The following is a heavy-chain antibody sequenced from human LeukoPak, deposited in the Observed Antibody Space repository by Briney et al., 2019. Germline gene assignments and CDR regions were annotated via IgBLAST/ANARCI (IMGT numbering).Heavy chain of an antibody. CDR3: ARAPYSSSWSDYFDY. J-gene: IGHJ4*02. D-gene: IGHD6-13*01. Sequence: PSETLSLTCAVYGGSFSGYYWSWIRQPPGKGLEWIGEINHSGSTNYNPPLKSRVTISVDTSKSQFSLNLSSVTAADTAVYYCARAPYSSSWSDYFDYWGQGTLVTVSS. CDR2: INHSGST. CDR1: GGSFSGYY. V-gene: IGHV4-34*01.